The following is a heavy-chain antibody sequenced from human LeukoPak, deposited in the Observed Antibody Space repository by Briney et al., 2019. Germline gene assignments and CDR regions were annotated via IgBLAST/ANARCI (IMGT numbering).Heavy chain of an antibody. CDR3: AKDPVEGYYYDRLDAFDI. J-gene: IGHJ3*02. V-gene: IGHV3-30*02. Sequence: PGGSLRLSCAASGFTFSSYGMHWVRQAPGKGLEWVAFIRYDGSNKYYADSVKGRFTISRDNSKNTLYLQMNSLTAEDTAVYYCAKDPVEGYYYDRLDAFDIWGQGTMVTVSS. CDR1: GFTFSSYG. CDR2: IRYDGSNK. D-gene: IGHD3-22*01.